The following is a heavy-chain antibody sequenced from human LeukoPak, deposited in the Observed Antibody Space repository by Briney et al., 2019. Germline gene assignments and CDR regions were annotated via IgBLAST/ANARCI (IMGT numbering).Heavy chain of an antibody. J-gene: IGHJ5*02. CDR1: GYTFTSYA. CDR2: INTNTGNP. V-gene: IGHV7-4-1*02. CDR3: AREYCSGGSCYQYNWFDP. Sequence: GASVKVSCKASGYTFTSYAMNWVRQAPGQGLEWMGWINTNTGNPTYAQGFTGRFVFSLDTSVSTAYLQISSLKAEDTAVYYCAREYCSGGSCYQYNWFDPWGQGTLVTVSS. D-gene: IGHD2-15*01.